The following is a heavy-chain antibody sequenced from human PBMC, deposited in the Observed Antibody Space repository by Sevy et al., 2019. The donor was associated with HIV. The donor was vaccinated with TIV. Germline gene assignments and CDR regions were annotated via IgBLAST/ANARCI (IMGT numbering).Heavy chain of an antibody. CDR3: TTLYASGLYLDY. J-gene: IGHJ4*02. V-gene: IGHV3-7*01. CDR2: IKPDGSEV. CDR1: GLTFTNFW. D-gene: IGHD6-19*01. Sequence: AGSLRLSCGASGLTFTNFWMSWVHQAPGKVLEWVANIKPDGSEVYHVDSVKGRFSVSRDNAKNSVYLQMNSLRAEDTAVYYCTTLYASGLYLDYWGQGTLVTVSS.